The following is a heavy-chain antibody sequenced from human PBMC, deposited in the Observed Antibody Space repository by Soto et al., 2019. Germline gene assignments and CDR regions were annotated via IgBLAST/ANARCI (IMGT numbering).Heavy chain of an antibody. CDR2: INPSGGST. Sequence: QVQLVQSGAEVKKPGASVKVSCKASGYTFTSYYMHWVRQAPGQGLEWMGIINPSGGSTSYAQKFRGRVTMTRDTSTSTVYMVLSSLRSEDTAVYYCARVYDILSGSLNPFDYWGQGTLVTVSS. J-gene: IGHJ4*02. CDR3: ARVYDILSGSLNPFDY. CDR1: GYTFTSYY. D-gene: IGHD3-9*01. V-gene: IGHV1-46*01.